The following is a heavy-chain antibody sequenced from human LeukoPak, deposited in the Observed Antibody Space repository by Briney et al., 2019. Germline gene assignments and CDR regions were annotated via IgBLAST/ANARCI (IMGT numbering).Heavy chain of an antibody. D-gene: IGHD1-7*01. J-gene: IGHJ4*02. CDR2: IYWHDDK. V-gene: IGHV2-5*01. CDR3: AQAYNWNYK. CDR1: GLSLSTRGVG. Sequence: SGPTLVHPRQTLRLTCSFSGLSLSTRGVGVGWIRQPPGKALEWLASIYWHDDKRYSPSLESRLTITKATLKIQVTLTMTNMDPVDTSTYYCAQAYNWNYKWGQGTLATVSS.